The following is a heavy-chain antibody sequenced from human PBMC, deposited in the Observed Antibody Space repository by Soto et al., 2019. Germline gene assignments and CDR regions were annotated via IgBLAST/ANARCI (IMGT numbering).Heavy chain of an antibody. V-gene: IGHV4-39*01. CDR2: IYYSGST. D-gene: IGHD1-7*01. CDR1: GGSISSSSYY. Sequence: SETLSLTCTVSGGSISSSSYYWGWSRQPPGKGLEWIGSIYYSGSTYYNPSLKSRVTISVDTSKNQFSLKLSSVTAADTAVYYCARHGNNWNYGGFYYYYGMDVWGQGTTVTVSS. J-gene: IGHJ6*02. CDR3: ARHGNNWNYGGFYYYYGMDV.